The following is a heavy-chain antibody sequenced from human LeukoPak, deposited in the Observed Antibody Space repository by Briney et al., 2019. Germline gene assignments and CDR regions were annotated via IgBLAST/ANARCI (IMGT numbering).Heavy chain of an antibody. CDR1: GYTFTVYY. CDR3: ARGPQIVIWFGELYGMDV. CDR2: INPNSGGT. J-gene: IGHJ6*01. Sequence: ASVKVSCKASGYTFTVYYMHWVRQAPGQGLEWMGRINPNSGGTNYAQKFQGRVTMTRDTSISTAYMELSRLRSDDTAVYYCARGPQIVIWFGELYGMDVWGQGTTVTVSS. V-gene: IGHV1-2*06. D-gene: IGHD3-10*01.